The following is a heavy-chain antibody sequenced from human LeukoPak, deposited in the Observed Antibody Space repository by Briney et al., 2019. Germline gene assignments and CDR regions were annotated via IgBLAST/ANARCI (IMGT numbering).Heavy chain of an antibody. J-gene: IGHJ4*02. CDR2: IYYSGST. Sequence: SETLSLTCTVSGGSINSYYWGWLRQPPGKGLEWIAYIYYSGSTSYNPSLKSRVTISVDTSKNQFSLKLNSVTAADTAMYYCARLFHPALSGNYPFDYWGQGTLVTVSS. CDR3: ARLFHPALSGNYPFDY. V-gene: IGHV4-59*01. D-gene: IGHD1-26*01. CDR1: GGSINSYY.